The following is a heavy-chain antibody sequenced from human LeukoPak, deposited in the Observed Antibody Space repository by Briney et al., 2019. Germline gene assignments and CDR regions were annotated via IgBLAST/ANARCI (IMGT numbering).Heavy chain of an antibody. CDR2: IYPGDSDT. D-gene: IGHD1-26*01. Sequence: GESLKISCKGSGYSFTNYWIGWVRQMPGKGLEWMGIIYPGDSDTTYSPSFQGQVTISADKSISTAYLQWSSLKASDTAMYYCARGLLGAVHYYYGMDVWGQGTTVTVSS. CDR3: ARGLLGAVHYYYGMDV. V-gene: IGHV5-51*01. CDR1: GYSFTNYW. J-gene: IGHJ6*02.